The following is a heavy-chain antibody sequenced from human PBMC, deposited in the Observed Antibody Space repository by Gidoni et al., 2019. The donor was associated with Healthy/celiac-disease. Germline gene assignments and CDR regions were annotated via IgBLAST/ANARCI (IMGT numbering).Heavy chain of an antibody. V-gene: IGHV3-23*01. J-gene: IGHJ4*02. Sequence: EVQRLASGGGLVQPGGSLRLSCAASGFTFRSYARSWCRQAPGKGLEWVSAISGSGGSTYYADSVKGRFTISRDNSKNTLYLQMNSLRAEDTAVYYCAKWGYCSSTSCYGSDYWGQGTLVTVSS. D-gene: IGHD2-2*01. CDR3: AKWGYCSSTSCYGSDY. CDR2: ISGSGGST. CDR1: GFTFRSYA.